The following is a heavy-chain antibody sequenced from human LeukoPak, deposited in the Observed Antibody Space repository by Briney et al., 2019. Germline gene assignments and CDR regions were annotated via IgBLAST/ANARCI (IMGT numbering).Heavy chain of an antibody. CDR1: VGSFCGLH. J-gene: IGHJ4*02. V-gene: IGHV4-34*01. D-gene: IGHD6-13*01. Sequence: KPSVTLSLTCAVYVGSFCGLHWSWIPQPPGKGREWIREINHSGSTNYNPSLKSRVTISVDKSKNQFSLKLSSVTAADTAVYYCARKSLGSSSKPLDYWGQGTLVTVSS. CDR2: INHSGST. CDR3: ARKSLGSSSKPLDY.